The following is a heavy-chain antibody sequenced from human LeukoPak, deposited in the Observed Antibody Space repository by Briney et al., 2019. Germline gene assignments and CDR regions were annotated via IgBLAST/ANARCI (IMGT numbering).Heavy chain of an antibody. J-gene: IGHJ4*02. CDR3: ARANPCSGGSCASDY. CDR2: ISAYNGNT. D-gene: IGHD2-15*01. CDR1: GYTFTSYG. V-gene: IGHV1-18*01. Sequence: ASVKVSCKASGYTFTSYGISWVRQAPGQGLEWMGWISAYNGNTNYAQKLQGRVTMTTDTSTSTVYMELRSLRSDDTAVYYCARANPCSGGSCASDYWGQGTLVTVSS.